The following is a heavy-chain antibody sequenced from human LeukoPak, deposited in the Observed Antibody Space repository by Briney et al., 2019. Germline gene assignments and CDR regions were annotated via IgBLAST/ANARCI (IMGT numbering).Heavy chain of an antibody. V-gene: IGHV4-59*12. Sequence: SETLSLTCTVSGGSISSYYWSWIRQPPGKGLEWIGYIYYSGSTNYNPSLKSRVTISVDTSKNQFSLKLSSVTAADTAVYYCARDLSSSWCYWSWFDPWGQGTMVTVSS. CDR2: IYYSGST. D-gene: IGHD6-13*01. CDR3: ARDLSSSWCYWSWFDP. CDR1: GGSISSYY. J-gene: IGHJ3*01.